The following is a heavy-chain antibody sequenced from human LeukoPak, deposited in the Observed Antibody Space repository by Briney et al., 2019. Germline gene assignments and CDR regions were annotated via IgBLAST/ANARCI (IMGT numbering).Heavy chain of an antibody. CDR3: ARGAYGSGSYRSWFDP. J-gene: IGHJ5*02. D-gene: IGHD3-10*01. Sequence: SETLSLTCTVSGGSISSYYWSWIRQPPGKGLERIGYIYYSGSTNYNPSLKSRVTISVDTSKNQFSLKLSSVTAADTAVYYCARGAYGSGSYRSWFDPWGQGTLVTVSS. CDR1: GGSISSYY. V-gene: IGHV4-59*01. CDR2: IYYSGST.